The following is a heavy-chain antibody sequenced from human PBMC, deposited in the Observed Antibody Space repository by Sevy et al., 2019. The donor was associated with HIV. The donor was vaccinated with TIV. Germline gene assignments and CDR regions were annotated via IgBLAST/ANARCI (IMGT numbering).Heavy chain of an antibody. CDR1: GGSFSGYY. V-gene: IGHV4-34*01. CDR3: ARARPSRSGWYLHRGPVDY. CDR2: INHSGST. D-gene: IGHD6-13*01. J-gene: IGHJ4*02. Sequence: SETLSLTCAVYGGSFSGYYWSWIRQPPGKGLEWIGEINHSGSTNYNPSLKSRVTISVDTSKNQFSLKLSSVTAADTAVYYCARARPSRSGWYLHRGPVDYWGQGTLVTVSS.